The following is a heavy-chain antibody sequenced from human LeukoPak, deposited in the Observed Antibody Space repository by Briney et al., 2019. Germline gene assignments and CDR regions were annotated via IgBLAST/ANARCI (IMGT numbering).Heavy chain of an antibody. CDR2: IYTSGST. D-gene: IGHD3-3*01. CDR3: ARASYRTSLFLFDY. Sequence: SETLSLTCTVSGASISSYYWSWIRQPAGKGLEWIGRIYTSGSTNYNPSLKSRVTMSVDTSKNQFSLKLSSVTAADTAVYYCARASYRTSLFLFDYWGQGTLVTVSS. J-gene: IGHJ4*02. CDR1: GASISSYY. V-gene: IGHV4-4*07.